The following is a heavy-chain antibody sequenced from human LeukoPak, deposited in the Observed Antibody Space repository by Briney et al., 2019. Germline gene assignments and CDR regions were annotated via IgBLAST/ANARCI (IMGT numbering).Heavy chain of an antibody. Sequence: GGSLRLSCAASGFIFRDFWMTWVRQAPGKGLEWVANINEGGSVKYYVDSVKGRFTISRDDAESSLYVQMNSLRDEDTAVYYCARFGYSGWNLEYWGQGTLVTVSS. D-gene: IGHD5-12*01. V-gene: IGHV3-7*01. J-gene: IGHJ4*02. CDR1: GFIFRDFW. CDR3: ARFGYSGWNLEY. CDR2: INEGGSVK.